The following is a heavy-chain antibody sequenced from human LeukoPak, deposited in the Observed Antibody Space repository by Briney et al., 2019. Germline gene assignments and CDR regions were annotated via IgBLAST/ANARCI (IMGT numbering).Heavy chain of an antibody. CDR3: ARDDVSGYPREIDY. D-gene: IGHD3-22*01. Sequence: GASVKVSCKVSGYTFIGYYMHWVRQAPGQGLEWMGRINPNSGGTNYAQKLQGRVTMTTDTSTSTAHMELRSLRSDDTAVYYCARDDVSGYPREIDYWGQGTLVTVSS. CDR2: INPNSGGT. J-gene: IGHJ4*02. V-gene: IGHV1-2*06. CDR1: GYTFIGYY.